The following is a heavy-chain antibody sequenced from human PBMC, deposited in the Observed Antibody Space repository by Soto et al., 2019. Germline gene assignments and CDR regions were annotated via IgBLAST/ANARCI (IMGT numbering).Heavy chain of an antibody. CDR3: ASRPYNDYDTWFDL. Sequence: SEKLPLTCTVSGGSISSGDYYWSWIRQPPGKGLEWIGYIYYSGSTYYNPSLKSRVTISVDTSKNQFSLKLSSVTAADTAVYYCASRPYNDYDTWFDLRGQGTPVTVSS. V-gene: IGHV4-30-4*01. J-gene: IGHJ5*02. CDR2: IYYSGST. CDR1: GGSISSGDYY. D-gene: IGHD3-22*01.